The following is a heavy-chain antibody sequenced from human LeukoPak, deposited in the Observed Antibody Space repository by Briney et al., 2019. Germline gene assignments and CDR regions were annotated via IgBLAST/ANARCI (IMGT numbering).Heavy chain of an antibody. J-gene: IGHJ4*02. Sequence: GGSLRLSCAASGFTFGSYGIHWVRQAPGKGLEWVAVISSDGSDQYFLASVKGRFTISRDNSKNTLYLQMNSLRPEDTAVYFCAKGSYSILGKWQPHFDYWGQGTLVTVSS. D-gene: IGHD4-11*01. CDR1: GFTFGSYG. V-gene: IGHV3-30*18. CDR3: AKGSYSILGKWQPHFDY. CDR2: ISSDGSDQ.